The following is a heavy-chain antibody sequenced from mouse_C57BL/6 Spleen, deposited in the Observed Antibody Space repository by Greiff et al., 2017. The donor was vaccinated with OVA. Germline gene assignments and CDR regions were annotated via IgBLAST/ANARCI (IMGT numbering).Heavy chain of an antibody. Sequence: EVQLQQSGPELVKPGASVKISCKASGYTFTDYYMNWVKQSHGKSLEWIGDINPNNGGTSYNQKFKGKATLTVDKSSSTAYMELRSLTSEDSAVYYCAREAQAAPVAYWGQGTLVTVSA. CDR1: GYTFTDYY. V-gene: IGHV1-26*01. CDR2: INPNNGGT. D-gene: IGHD3-2*02. J-gene: IGHJ3*01. CDR3: AREAQAAPVAY.